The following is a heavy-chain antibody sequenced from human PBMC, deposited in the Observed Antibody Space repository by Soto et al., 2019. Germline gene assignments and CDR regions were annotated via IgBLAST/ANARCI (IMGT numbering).Heavy chain of an antibody. Sequence: SETLSLTCTVSGGSIIGFYWSWMRQPPGKGLEWIGYIFYAGTTLYTPSLKSRVTISVDTSKNQFSLKLSSVTAADTAVYYCARHDRIAKLQNCMGLWGQGTMVTVSS. J-gene: IGHJ3*01. CDR2: IFYAGTT. D-gene: IGHD2-15*01. CDR1: GGSIIGFY. CDR3: ARHDRIAKLQNCMGL. V-gene: IGHV4-59*01.